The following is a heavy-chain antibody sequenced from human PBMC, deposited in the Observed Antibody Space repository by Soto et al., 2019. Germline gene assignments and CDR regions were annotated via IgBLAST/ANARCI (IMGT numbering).Heavy chain of an antibody. J-gene: IGHJ4*02. Sequence: QVQLQESGPGLVEPSQTLSLTCTVSGGSISSAAYYWSWIRQHPGKGLEWIGYISHSGSTYYTPSLKSRVIISADTSTNHFYVNLTSVTAADTAVYYCAREYTYGSNFFDCWGQGALVTVSS. CDR3: AREYTYGSNFFDC. D-gene: IGHD5-18*01. CDR1: GGSISSAAYY. CDR2: ISHSGST. V-gene: IGHV4-31*03.